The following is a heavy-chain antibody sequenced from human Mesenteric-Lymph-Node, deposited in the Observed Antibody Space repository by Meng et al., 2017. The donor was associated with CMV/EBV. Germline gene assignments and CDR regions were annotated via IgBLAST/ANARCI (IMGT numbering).Heavy chain of an antibody. CDR2: IYRGGDT. Sequence: GESLKISCTASGFIVLSKYMSWVRQAPRKGLEWVSTIYRGGDTYYADSVKGRFTVSRDKLKNTLSLQMNSLRAEDTAIYYCARGVGSVVRGVTGRNQELYYGQDVWGQGTTVTVSS. D-gene: IGHD3-10*01. J-gene: IGHJ6*02. V-gene: IGHV3-53*01. CDR1: GFIVLSKY. CDR3: ARGVGSVVRGVTGRNQELYYGQDV.